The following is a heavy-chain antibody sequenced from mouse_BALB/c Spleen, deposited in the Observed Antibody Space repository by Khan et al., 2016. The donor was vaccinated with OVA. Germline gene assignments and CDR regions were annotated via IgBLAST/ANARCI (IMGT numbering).Heavy chain of an antibody. CDR3: TKIYRSDFDY. D-gene: IGHD1-1*01. CDR2: INPHIGET. CDR1: GYSFTGYF. Sequence: VQLKESGPELVRPGASVKISCKASGYSFTGYFMNWVMQSHGKSLEWIGRINPHIGETFYNQRFKDKATLTVDESSNTAHMKLRSLASEDSAFYYCTKIYRSDFDYWGQGTTLTVSS. V-gene: IGHV1-20*02. J-gene: IGHJ2*01.